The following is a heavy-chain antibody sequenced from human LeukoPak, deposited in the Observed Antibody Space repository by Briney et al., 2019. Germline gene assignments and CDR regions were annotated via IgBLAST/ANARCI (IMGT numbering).Heavy chain of an antibody. D-gene: IGHD3-9*01. J-gene: IGHJ3*02. V-gene: IGHV3-23*01. CDR2: ISGSGYST. CDR3: ASVPYDILTGYHDAFDI. CDR1: GFTFSSYA. Sequence: PGGSLRLSCAASGFTFSSYAMSWVRQAPGKGLEWVSAISGSGYSTYYADSVKGRFTISRDNAKNTLYLQMNSLRAEDTAVYYCASVPYDILTGYHDAFDIWGQGTVVTVSS.